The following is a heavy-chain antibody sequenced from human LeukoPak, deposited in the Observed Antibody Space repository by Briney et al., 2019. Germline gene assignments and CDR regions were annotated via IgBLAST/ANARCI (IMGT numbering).Heavy chain of an antibody. V-gene: IGHV3-23*01. CDR3: SCGGTLVRGGGPFEY. CDR1: GFTFSSYG. Sequence: GGSLRLSCAASGFTFSSYGMSWVRQAPGKGLEWVSSISGSGGSTYYADTVKGRFTISRDNSKNTVYLQMNTLSADDTAVYYCSCGGTLVRGGGPFEYWGQGALVTVAS. D-gene: IGHD3-10*01. CDR2: ISGSGGST. J-gene: IGHJ4*02.